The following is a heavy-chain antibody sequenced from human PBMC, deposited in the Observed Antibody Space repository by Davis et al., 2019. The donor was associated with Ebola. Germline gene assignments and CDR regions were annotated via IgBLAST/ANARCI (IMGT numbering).Heavy chain of an antibody. V-gene: IGHV3-23*03. D-gene: IGHD2/OR15-2a*01. Sequence: GESLKISCVGSGFNFSHYDMGWVRQLPGRGLECVSVIRNLAMKTFYSDSVQGRFIISRDNSKNIVFLQMNNLRVDDSDIYYCADPLSSVWGQGTTVIVS. CDR3: ADPLSSV. CDR2: IRNLAMKT. CDR1: GFNFSHYD. J-gene: IGHJ6*02.